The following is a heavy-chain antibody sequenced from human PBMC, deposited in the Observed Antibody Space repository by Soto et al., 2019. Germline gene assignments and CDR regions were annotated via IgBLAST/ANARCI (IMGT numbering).Heavy chain of an antibody. CDR2: ISGSGGRS. CDR3: AKDYFVWSSEQPYYFDY. J-gene: IGHJ4*02. Sequence: EVQLLDSGGGLVQPGGSLRLSCAASGFTFSNYAMTWVRQGPGKGLEWVSGISGSGGRSYYADSVKGRFTICRDNSKSTLYLQMNSLRAEDTAVYYCAKDYFVWSSEQPYYFDYWGQGTLVTVSS. CDR1: GFTFSNYA. D-gene: IGHD3-16*01. V-gene: IGHV3-23*01.